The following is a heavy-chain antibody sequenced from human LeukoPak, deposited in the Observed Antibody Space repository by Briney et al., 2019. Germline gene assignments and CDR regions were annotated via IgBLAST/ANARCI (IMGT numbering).Heavy chain of an antibody. D-gene: IGHD3-16*01. J-gene: IGHJ3*01. V-gene: IGHV2-5*02. CDR3: AHIMITYGGVLRDDAFDV. CDR1: GFSLITSGVG. Sequence: SGPALVHPPQTLTLTCTFSGFSLITSGVGVGWIRQSPGKALEWVAIIYWDNDKRYSPYLRNRLTIAKDTSNNQVVLVMTNMDPVDTATYFCAHIMITYGGVLRDDAFDVWGPGTVVTVS. CDR2: IYWDNDK.